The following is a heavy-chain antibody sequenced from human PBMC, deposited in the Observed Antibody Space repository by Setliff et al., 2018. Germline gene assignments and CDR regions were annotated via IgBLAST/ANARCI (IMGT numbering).Heavy chain of an antibody. J-gene: IGHJ5*02. CDR1: GFSLNSFR. Sequence: RLSCAASGFSLNSFRMTWIRQPPGKGLEWVSSISSTGDDIYYADPVKGRFTISRDNAENSLYLQMNSLRAEDTAVYYCTRDVYDFRTGEAGPWGQGAQVTVSS. CDR3: TRDVYDFRTGEAGP. V-gene: IGHV3-21*01. CDR2: ISSTGDDI. D-gene: IGHD3-3*01.